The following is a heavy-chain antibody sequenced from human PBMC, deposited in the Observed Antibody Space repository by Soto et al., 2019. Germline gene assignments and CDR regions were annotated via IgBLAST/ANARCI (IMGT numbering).Heavy chain of an antibody. CDR3: ARQPESTSYFDY. J-gene: IGHJ4*02. V-gene: IGHV4-39*01. CDR2: VYQSGTT. Sequence: PLETLSLTCSVSGASISTSSDFLGWIRQAPGKGLEWIGNVYQSGTTRLNPSLKSRVSIFVDRSKNQFSLELNSATAADRAVYYCARQPESTSYFDYWGQGILLTVSS. CDR1: GASISTSSDF. D-gene: IGHD2-2*01.